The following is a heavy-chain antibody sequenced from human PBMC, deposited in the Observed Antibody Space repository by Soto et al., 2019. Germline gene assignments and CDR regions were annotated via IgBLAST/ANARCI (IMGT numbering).Heavy chain of an antibody. D-gene: IGHD1-26*01. V-gene: IGHV1-3*05. Sequence: QVQLVQSGAEEKKPGASVKVSCKASGYTFTTYAMHWVRQAPGQRLEWMGWINAGNGNTKYSQKFQGRVTITRDTSGSTADMELSSLRSEDTAVYYCARLGLSGSYYFEREDYWGQGTLVTVSS. CDR2: INAGNGNT. CDR3: ARLGLSGSYYFEREDY. CDR1: GYTFTTYA. J-gene: IGHJ4*02.